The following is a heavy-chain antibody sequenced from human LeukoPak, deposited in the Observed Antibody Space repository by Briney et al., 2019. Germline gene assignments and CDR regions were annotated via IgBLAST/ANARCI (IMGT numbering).Heavy chain of an antibody. CDR1: GVSISSGGYY. D-gene: IGHD3-3*01. J-gene: IGHJ6*02. V-gene: IGHV4-31*03. CDR3: ARDHLEWIPYYYYGMDV. CDR2: IYYSGST. Sequence: SETLSLTCTVSGVSISSGGYYWSWIRQHPGKGLEWIGYIYYSGSTYYNPSLKSRVTISVDTSKNQFSLKLSSVTAADTAVYYCARDHLEWIPYYYYGMDVWGQGTTVTVSS.